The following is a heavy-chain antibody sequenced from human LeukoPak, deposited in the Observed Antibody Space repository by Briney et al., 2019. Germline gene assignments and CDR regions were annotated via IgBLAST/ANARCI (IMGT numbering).Heavy chain of an antibody. J-gene: IGHJ5*02. D-gene: IGHD6-19*01. CDR3: ARRGYSSGVMAVFDP. V-gene: IGHV4-34*01. Sequence: SETLSLTCAVYGGSFSGYYWSWIRQPPGKGLEWIGEINHSGSTNYNPSLKSRVTISVDTSKNQFSLKLSSVTAADTAVYYCARRGYSSGVMAVFDPWGQGTLVTASS. CDR1: GGSFSGYY. CDR2: INHSGST.